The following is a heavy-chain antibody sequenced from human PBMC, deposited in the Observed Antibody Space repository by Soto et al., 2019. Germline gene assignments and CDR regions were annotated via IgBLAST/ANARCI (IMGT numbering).Heavy chain of an antibody. J-gene: IGHJ6*04. CDR3: ARTRSGVYYYYGMDV. V-gene: IGHV1-69*13. D-gene: IGHD2-15*01. Sequence: GASVKVSCKASGGTFSSYAISWVRKAPGQGLEWMGGIIPIFGTANYAQKFQGRVTITADESTSTAYMELSSLRSEDTAVYYCARTRSGVYYYYGMDVWGEGTTVTVSS. CDR1: GGTFSSYA. CDR2: IIPIFGTA.